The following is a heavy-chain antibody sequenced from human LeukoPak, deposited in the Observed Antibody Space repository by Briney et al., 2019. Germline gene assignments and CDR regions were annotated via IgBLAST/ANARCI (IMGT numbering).Heavy chain of an antibody. V-gene: IGHV3-53*01. CDR2: IYGGGST. CDR1: GFTVSSNY. D-gene: IGHD6-19*01. J-gene: IGHJ2*01. Sequence: GGSLRLSCAASGFTVSSNYMSWVRQAPGKGLEWVSIIYGGGSTYYADSVKGRFTISRDNVSNTLYLQMNSLRVEDTAVYYCARVGVARYWYFDLWGRGTLVTVSS. CDR3: ARVGVARYWYFDL.